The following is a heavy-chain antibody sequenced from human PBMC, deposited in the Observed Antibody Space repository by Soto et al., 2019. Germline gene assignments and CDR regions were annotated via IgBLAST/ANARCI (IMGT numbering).Heavy chain of an antibody. J-gene: IGHJ4*02. D-gene: IGHD6-13*01. CDR3: ARGFPLAAAGTHFDY. V-gene: IGHV4-34*01. CDR2: INHSGST. Sequence: KTSETLSLTCAVYGGSFSGYYWSWIRQPPGKGLEWIGEINHSGSTNYNPSLKSRVTISVDTSKNQFSLKLSSVTAADTAVYYCARGFPLAAAGTHFDYWGQGTLVTVSS. CDR1: GGSFSGYY.